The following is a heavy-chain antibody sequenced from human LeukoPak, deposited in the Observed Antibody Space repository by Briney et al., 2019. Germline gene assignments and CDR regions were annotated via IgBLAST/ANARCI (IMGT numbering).Heavy chain of an antibody. CDR1: GGSFSGYY. V-gene: IGHV4-34*01. Sequence: SETLSLTCAVYGGSFSGYYWSWIRQPPGKGLEWIGEINHSGSTNYNPSLKSRVTISVDTSKNQFSLKLSSVTAADTAVYYCATPITWTFFDYWGQGTLVTVSS. J-gene: IGHJ4*02. CDR2: INHSGST. CDR3: ATPITWTFFDY. D-gene: IGHD1-14*01.